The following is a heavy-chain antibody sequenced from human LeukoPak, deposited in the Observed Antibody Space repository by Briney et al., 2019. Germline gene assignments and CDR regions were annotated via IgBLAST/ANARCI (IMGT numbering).Heavy chain of an antibody. CDR3: AKGNSIAAAGTVDH. D-gene: IGHD6-13*01. CDR2: ISSLYI. CDR1: GFTFFIYS. Sequence: GGSLRLSCAASGFTFFIYSMNWVRQAPGKGLEWVSSISSLYIYYADSVKGRFTISRDNAKSSLYLQMNSLRTEDTAVYYCAKGNSIAAAGTVDHWGQGTLVTVSS. J-gene: IGHJ4*02. V-gene: IGHV3-21*01.